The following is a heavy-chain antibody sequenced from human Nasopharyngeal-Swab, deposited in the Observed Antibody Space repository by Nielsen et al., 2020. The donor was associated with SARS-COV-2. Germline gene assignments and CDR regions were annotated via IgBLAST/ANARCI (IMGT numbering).Heavy chain of an antibody. CDR2: ISSSSSYI. J-gene: IGHJ4*02. CDR1: GFTFSSYS. Sequence: GSLKISCAASGFTFSSYSMNWVRQAPGKGLEWVSSISSSSSYIYYADSVKGRFTISRDNAKNSLYLQMNSLRAEDTAVYYCARVTDYYDSSGYGDYFDYWGQGTLITVSS. D-gene: IGHD3-22*01. V-gene: IGHV3-21*01. CDR3: ARVTDYYDSSGYGDYFDY.